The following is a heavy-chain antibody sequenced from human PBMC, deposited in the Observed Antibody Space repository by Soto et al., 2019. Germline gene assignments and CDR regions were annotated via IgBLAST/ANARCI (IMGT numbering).Heavy chain of an antibody. Sequence: EVRLVESGGGLVQPGRSLRLSCTASGFTLSDYPMSWFRQAPGKGLEWVAYIRTAAYGGTTEYTASVKDRFTISRDDSEGIASLQMNSLKTVDTAMYYCARAVRLSGDSFDIWGQGTLVTVSS. V-gene: IGHV3-49*01. CDR3: ARAVRLSGDSFDI. CDR1: GFTLSDYP. D-gene: IGHD1-1*01. J-gene: IGHJ3*02. CDR2: IRTAAYGGTT.